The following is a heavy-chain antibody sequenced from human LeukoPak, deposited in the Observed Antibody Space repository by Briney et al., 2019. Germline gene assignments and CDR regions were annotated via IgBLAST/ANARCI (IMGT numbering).Heavy chain of an antibody. V-gene: IGHV3-21*01. CDR1: GFTFSSYS. CDR3: ARAHSSGWFTLDY. J-gene: IGHJ4*02. Sequence: GGSLRLSCAASGFTFSSYSMNWVRQAPGKGLEWVSSISSSSSYIYYADSVKGRFTISRDNAKNSLYLQMNSLRAEDTAVYYCARAHSSGWFTLDYWGQGILVTVSS. CDR2: ISSSSSYI. D-gene: IGHD6-19*01.